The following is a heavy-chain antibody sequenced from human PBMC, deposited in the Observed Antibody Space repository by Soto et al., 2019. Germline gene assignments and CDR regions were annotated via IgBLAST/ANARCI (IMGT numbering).Heavy chain of an antibody. CDR3: ARGRDSSGKSYDY. CDR1: GGSFSGYY. D-gene: IGHD3-22*01. CDR2: INHSGST. J-gene: IGHJ4*02. V-gene: IGHV4-34*01. Sequence: SGTLSLTCAVYGGSFSGYYWSWIRQPPGKGLEWIGEINHSGSTNYNPSLKSRVTISVDTSKNQFSLKLSSVTAADTAVYYCARGRDSSGKSYDYWGQGTLVTVSS.